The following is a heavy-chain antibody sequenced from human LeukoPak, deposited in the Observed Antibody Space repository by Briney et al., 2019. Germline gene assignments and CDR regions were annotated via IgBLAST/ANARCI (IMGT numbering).Heavy chain of an antibody. V-gene: IGHV4-34*01. J-gene: IGHJ4*02. D-gene: IGHD1-26*01. CDR2: INHSGST. CDR1: GGSFSGYY. CDR3: ARGYYHSKPIDY. Sequence: SETLSLTCAVYGGSFSGYYWSWIRQPPGKGLEWIGEINHSGSTNYNPSLESRVTISVDTSKNQFSLKLSSVTAADTAVYYCARGYYHSKPIDYWGQGTLVTVSS.